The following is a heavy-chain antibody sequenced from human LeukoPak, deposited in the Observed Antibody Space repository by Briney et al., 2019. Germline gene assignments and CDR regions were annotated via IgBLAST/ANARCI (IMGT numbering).Heavy chain of an antibody. CDR1: GYTFTSYY. D-gene: IGHD3-22*01. CDR2: INPSGGST. J-gene: IGHJ4*02. CDR3: ARNAYYYDSSGYGY. V-gene: IGHV1-46*01. Sequence: ASVKVSCKASGYTFTSYYMHWVRQAPGQGLEWMGIINPSGGSTSYEQKFQGRVTMTRDMSTSTVDMELSSLRSEDTAVYSCARNAYYYDSSGYGYWGQGTLVTVSS.